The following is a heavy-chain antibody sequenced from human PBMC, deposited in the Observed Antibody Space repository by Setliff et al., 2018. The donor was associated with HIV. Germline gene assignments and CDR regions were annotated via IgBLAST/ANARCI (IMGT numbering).Heavy chain of an antibody. Sequence: ASVKVSCKASGYIFSTYGINWVRQAPGQGLEWMGWISPFNLKTNFAQKFKGRVTFTADKSTSTVYMELSSLRSEDTAVYYCARCGAGEWHLYMDVWGKGTTVTVSS. D-gene: IGHD3-16*01. CDR2: ISPFNLKT. V-gene: IGHV1-18*01. J-gene: IGHJ6*03. CDR3: ARCGAGEWHLYMDV. CDR1: GYIFSTYG.